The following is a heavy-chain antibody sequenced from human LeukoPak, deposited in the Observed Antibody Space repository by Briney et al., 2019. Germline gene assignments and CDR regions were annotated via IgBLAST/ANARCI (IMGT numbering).Heavy chain of an antibody. D-gene: IGHD2-8*02. CDR3: AKHQPGQQVVDS. Sequence: GGSLRLSCVASGFIFKNYWMTWVRQAPGRGLEWVANINEDGSVDNYVDSVNGRSTISRDNARNSLFLQMNTLRAEDTAIYYCAKHQPGQQVVDSWGQGTLVTVSS. J-gene: IGHJ4*02. CDR1: GFIFKNYW. V-gene: IGHV3-7*03. CDR2: INEDGSVD.